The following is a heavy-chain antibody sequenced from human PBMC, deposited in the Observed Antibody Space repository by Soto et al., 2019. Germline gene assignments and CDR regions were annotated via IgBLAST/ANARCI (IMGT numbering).Heavy chain of an antibody. CDR3: ARDLLQSEWPYSSSYNYYYYYGMDV. J-gene: IGHJ6*02. CDR2: ISYDGSNK. D-gene: IGHD6-6*01. CDR1: GFTFSSYA. V-gene: IGHV3-30-3*01. Sequence: GGSLRLSCAASGFTFSSYAMHWVRQAPGKGLEWVAVISYDGSNKYYADSVKGRFTISRDNSKNTLYLQMNSLRAEDTAVYYCARDLLQSEWPYSSSYNYYYYYGMDVWGQGTTVTVSS.